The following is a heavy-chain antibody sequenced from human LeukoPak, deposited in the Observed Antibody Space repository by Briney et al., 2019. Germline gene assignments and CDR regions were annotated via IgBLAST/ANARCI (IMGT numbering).Heavy chain of an antibody. CDR3: ARTRRDGYNFLDSFDY. CDR1: GGTFSSYA. D-gene: IGHD5-24*01. V-gene: IGHV1-69*13. Sequence: SVKVSCKASGGTFSSYAISWVRQAPGQGLEWMGGIIPIFGTANYAQKFQGRVTITADESTSTAYMELSSLRSEDTAVYYCARTRRDGYNFLDSFDYWGQGTLVSVSS. CDR2: IIPIFGTA. J-gene: IGHJ4*02.